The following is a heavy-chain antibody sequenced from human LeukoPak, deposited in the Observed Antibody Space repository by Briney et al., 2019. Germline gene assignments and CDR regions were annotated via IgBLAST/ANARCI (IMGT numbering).Heavy chain of an antibody. J-gene: IGHJ5*02. V-gene: IGHV3-30*03. D-gene: IGHD3-16*01. CDR3: ARGLSGNNWFDP. CDR2: ISYDESNK. Sequence: PGGSLRLSCAASGFTFSSYGMHWVRQAPGKGLEWVAVISYDESNKYFADSVKGRFTISRDNAKNSLYLQMNSLRAEDTAVYYCARGLSGNNWFDPWGQGTLVTVSS. CDR1: GFTFSSYG.